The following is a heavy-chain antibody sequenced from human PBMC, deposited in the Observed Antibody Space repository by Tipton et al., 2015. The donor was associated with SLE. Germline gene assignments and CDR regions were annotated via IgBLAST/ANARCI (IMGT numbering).Heavy chain of an antibody. D-gene: IGHD2-8*01. CDR2: IWYDGSNK. V-gene: IGHV3-33*08. CDR1: GFTFSSYA. Sequence: SLRLSCAASGFTFSSYAMSWVRQAPGKGLEWVALIWYDGSNKNYGDSVRGRFTISRDNSKNTLYLQMNSLRAEDTAVYYCARDPLWVTVYAAAFDMWGQGTLVTVSS. J-gene: IGHJ3*02. CDR3: ARDPLWVTVYAAAFDM.